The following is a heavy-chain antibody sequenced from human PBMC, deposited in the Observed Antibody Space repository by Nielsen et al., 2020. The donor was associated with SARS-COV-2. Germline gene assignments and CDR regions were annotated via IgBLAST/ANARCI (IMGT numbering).Heavy chain of an antibody. J-gene: IGHJ5*02. CDR2: IKSQSHGSST. CDR3: ARDLGLRFLEWLLPDP. Sequence: GGSLRLSCAASGFTLSDYAIQWVRQAPGKGLEYVATIKSQSHGSSTSYISSVRGRFTISRDNSKNILYLQMDSLRAEDMAVYYCARDLGLRFLEWLLPDPWGQGTLVTVSS. D-gene: IGHD3-3*01. CDR1: GFTLSDYA. V-gene: IGHV3-64*01.